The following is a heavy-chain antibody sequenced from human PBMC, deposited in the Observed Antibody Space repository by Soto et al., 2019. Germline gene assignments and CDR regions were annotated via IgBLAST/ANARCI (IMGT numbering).Heavy chain of an antibody. CDR1: GYXFTVYL. CDR2: IYPGDSDT. CDR3: ARQDGAAKYYFDH. Sequence: EXLKICCGCSGYXFTVYLLAWVRHMPGKGLEWMGIIYPGDSDTRYSPSLQGQVTISADKSISTVYLQWSSLKASDTDIYYCARQDGAAKYYFDHWGQGTLVTVS. J-gene: IGHJ4*02. D-gene: IGHD2-15*01. V-gene: IGHV5-51*01.